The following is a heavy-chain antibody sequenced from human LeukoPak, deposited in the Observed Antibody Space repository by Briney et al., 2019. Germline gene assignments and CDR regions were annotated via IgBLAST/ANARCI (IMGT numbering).Heavy chain of an antibody. J-gene: IGHJ4*02. CDR3: ARHFNLKGFDS. CDR1: GYTFTVYY. CDR2: INPNSGDT. Sequence: ASVKVSCQSSGYTFTVYYMHWVRQAPGKGLEWMGCINPNSGDTNYAQEFQGRVTMTRETSIRTVYMELSRLRSDDTAVYYCARHFNLKGFDSWGQGTLITVSS. V-gene: IGHV1-2*02. D-gene: IGHD3-9*01.